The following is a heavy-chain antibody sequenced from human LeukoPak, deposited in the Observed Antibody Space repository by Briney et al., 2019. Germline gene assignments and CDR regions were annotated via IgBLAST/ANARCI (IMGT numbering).Heavy chain of an antibody. CDR2: ISYDGSNK. J-gene: IGHJ6*02. D-gene: IGHD4-11*01. CDR3: ARDLQENGMDV. CDR1: GFTLSSYA. Sequence: GGSLRLSCAASGFTLSSYAMHWVRQAPGKGLEWVAVISYDGSNKYYADSVKGRFTISRDNSKNTLYLQMNSLRAEDTAVYYCARDLQENGMDVWGQGTTVTVSS. V-gene: IGHV3-30-3*01.